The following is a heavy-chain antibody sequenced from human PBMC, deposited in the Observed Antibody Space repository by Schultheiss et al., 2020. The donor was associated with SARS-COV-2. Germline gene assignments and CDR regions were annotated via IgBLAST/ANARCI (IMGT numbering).Heavy chain of an antibody. Sequence: GGSLRLSCAASGFTFSSYAMHWVRQAPGKGLEWVAVISYDGSNKYYGDSVKGRFTISRDNSKNTLYVQMNSLRAEDTAVYYCAKDGMTTRPYYFDYWGQGTLVTVSS. V-gene: IGHV3-30*01. CDR3: AKDGMTTRPYYFDY. CDR1: GFTFSSYA. CDR2: ISYDGSNK. J-gene: IGHJ4*02. D-gene: IGHD4-11*01.